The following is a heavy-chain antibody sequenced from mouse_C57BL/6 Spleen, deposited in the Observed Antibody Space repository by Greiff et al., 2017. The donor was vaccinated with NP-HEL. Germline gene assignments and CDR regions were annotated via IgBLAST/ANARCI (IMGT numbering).Heavy chain of an antibody. J-gene: IGHJ2*01. Sequence: EVKLMESGEGLVKPGGSLKLSCAASGFTFSSYAMSWVRQTPEKRLEWVAYISSGGDYIYYADTVKGRFTISRDNARNTLYLQMSSLKSEDTAMYYCTRVDTVRDYFDYWGQGTTLTVSS. V-gene: IGHV5-9-1*02. CDR3: TRVDTVRDYFDY. CDR1: GFTFSSYA. CDR2: ISSGGDYI. D-gene: IGHD1-1*01.